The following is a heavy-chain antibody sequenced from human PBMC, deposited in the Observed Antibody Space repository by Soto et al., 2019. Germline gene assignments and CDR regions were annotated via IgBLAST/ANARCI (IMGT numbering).Heavy chain of an antibody. CDR3: AMDHLRYLYGMDV. CDR1: GDSVSSNSAA. J-gene: IGHJ6*02. V-gene: IGHV6-1*01. D-gene: IGHD3-9*01. Sequence: SQTLSLTCAISGDSVSSNSAAWNWIRQSTSRGLEWLGRTYYRSKWYNDYAVSVKSRITINPDTSKNQFSLQLNSVTPEDTAVYYCAMDHLRYLYGMDVWGQGTTVTVSS. CDR2: TYYRSKWYN.